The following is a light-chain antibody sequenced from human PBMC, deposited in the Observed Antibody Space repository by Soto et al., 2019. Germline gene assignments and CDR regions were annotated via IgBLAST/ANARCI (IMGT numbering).Light chain of an antibody. J-gene: IGKJ4*01. CDR2: DAS. Sequence: EIVLTQSPATLSLSPGERATLSCRASQSVGSYLAWYQQKPGQAPSLLIYDASIRATGVPPRFSGSGSGTDSTLSISSLEPEDFAVYYCQQRTNWPPLTFGGGTKLEIK. CDR3: QQRTNWPPLT. CDR1: QSVGSY. V-gene: IGKV3-11*01.